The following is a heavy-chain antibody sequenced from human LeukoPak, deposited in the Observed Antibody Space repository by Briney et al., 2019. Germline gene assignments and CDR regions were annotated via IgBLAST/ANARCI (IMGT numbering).Heavy chain of an antibody. CDR3: ARVYGYCSSTSCYEGLFDY. D-gene: IGHD2-2*01. CDR2: IIPIFGTA. CDR1: GGTFSSYA. J-gene: IGHJ4*02. Sequence: GASVKVSCKASGGTFSSYAISWVRQAPGQGLEWMGGIIPIFGTANYAQKFQGRVTITADESTSTAYLELSSLRSEDTAVYYCARVYGYCSSTSCYEGLFDYWGQGTLVTVSS. V-gene: IGHV1-69*13.